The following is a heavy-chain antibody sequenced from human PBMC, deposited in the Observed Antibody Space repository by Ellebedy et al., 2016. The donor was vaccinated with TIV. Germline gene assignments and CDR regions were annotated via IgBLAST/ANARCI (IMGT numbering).Heavy chain of an antibody. D-gene: IGHD4-17*01. J-gene: IGHJ3*01. CDR2: ISDYNDKT. V-gene: IGHV1-18*01. CDR3: ARVSVTRRAFDF. Sequence: AASVKVPCKASGYPFINYGITWVRQAPGQGLEGMGWISDYNDKTEYAQKFQGRLTMTTDTSTSTAYMDLRSLRSDDTAVYYCARVSVTRRAFDFWGQGTMVTVSP. CDR1: GYPFINYG.